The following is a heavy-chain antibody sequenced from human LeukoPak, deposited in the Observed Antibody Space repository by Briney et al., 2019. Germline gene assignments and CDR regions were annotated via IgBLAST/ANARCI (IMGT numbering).Heavy chain of an antibody. V-gene: IGHV3-11*04. CDR3: ARVPNGYYYYYMDV. J-gene: IGHJ6*03. CDR2: ISSSGSTI. D-gene: IGHD2-8*01. CDR1: GLTFSDYY. Sequence: PGGSLRLSCEASGLTFSDYYMSWIRQAPGKGLEWVSYISSSGSTIYYADSVKGRFTISRDNAKNSLYLQMNSLRAEDTAVYYCARVPNGYYYYYMDVWGKGTTVTVSS.